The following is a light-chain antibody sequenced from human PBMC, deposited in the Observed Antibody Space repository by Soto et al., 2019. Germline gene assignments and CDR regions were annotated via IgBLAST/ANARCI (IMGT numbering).Light chain of an antibody. CDR3: QQLKSYPIT. J-gene: IGKJ5*01. CDR1: QSVSSN. Sequence: EMVMTQSPATLSVSPGERATLSCRASQSVSSNLAWYQQKPGQAPRLLIYGASTRATGIPARFSGSGSGTDFTLTISSLEPEDFATYYCQQLKSYPITFGQGTRLEIK. V-gene: IGKV3-15*01. CDR2: GAS.